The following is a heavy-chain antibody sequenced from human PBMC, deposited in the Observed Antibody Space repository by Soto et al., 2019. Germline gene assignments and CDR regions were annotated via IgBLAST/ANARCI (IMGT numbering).Heavy chain of an antibody. CDR2: IKQDGSEK. CDR1: GFTFSSYW. J-gene: IGHJ3*02. D-gene: IGHD5-18*01. Sequence: PGGSLRLSCPASGFTFSSYWMSWVRQAPGKGLEWVANIKQDGSEKYYVDSVKGRFTIPRDNAKNSLYLQMNSLRAEDTAVYYCARDPIQSDAFDIWGQGTMVTVSS. CDR3: ARDPIQSDAFDI. V-gene: IGHV3-7*01.